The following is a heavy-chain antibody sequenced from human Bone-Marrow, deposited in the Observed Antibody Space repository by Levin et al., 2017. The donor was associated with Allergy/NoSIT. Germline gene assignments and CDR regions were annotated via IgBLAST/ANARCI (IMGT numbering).Heavy chain of an antibody. V-gene: IGHV3-74*01. D-gene: IGHD6-13*01. CDR1: GFTFSNFW. CDR3: ARDIIAALGGDDHYYGLDV. Sequence: PGGSLRLSCAASGFTFSNFWMHWVRQVPGKGLVWVSRINTDATNTNYADSVKGRFTISRDNAKNTVFLQMNSLRAEDTAVYYCARDIIAALGGDDHYYGLDVWGQGTTVTVSS. J-gene: IGHJ6*02. CDR2: INTDATNT.